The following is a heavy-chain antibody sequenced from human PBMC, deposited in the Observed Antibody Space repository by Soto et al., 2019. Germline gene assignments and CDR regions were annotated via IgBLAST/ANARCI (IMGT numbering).Heavy chain of an antibody. CDR3: ARQGGSSSWEGSDFDY. CDR1: GGSINSSSYY. Sequence: PSETLTLTCTVSGGSINSSSYYWGWIRQPPGKGLEWIGSIYYSGSTYYNPSLKSRVTISLDTSKNQFSLKLSSVTAADTAVYYCARQGGSSSWEGSDFDYWGQGTLVTVSS. J-gene: IGHJ4*02. V-gene: IGHV4-39*01. CDR2: IYYSGST. D-gene: IGHD6-13*01.